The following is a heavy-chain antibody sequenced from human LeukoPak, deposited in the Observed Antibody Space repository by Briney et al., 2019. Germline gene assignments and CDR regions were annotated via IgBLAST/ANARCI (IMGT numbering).Heavy chain of an antibody. CDR2: INHSGST. Sequence: SETLSLTCAVYGGSFSGYYWNWIRQPPGKGLEWIGEINHSGSTNYNPSLKSRVTISVDTSKNQFSLKLSSVTAADTAVYYCARIRKTYYYGSGSYFDYWGQGTLVTVSS. D-gene: IGHD3-10*01. CDR3: ARIRKTYYYGSGSYFDY. CDR1: GGSFSGYY. V-gene: IGHV4-34*01. J-gene: IGHJ4*02.